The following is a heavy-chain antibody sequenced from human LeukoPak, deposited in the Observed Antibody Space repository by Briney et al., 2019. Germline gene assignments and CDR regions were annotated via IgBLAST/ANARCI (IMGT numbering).Heavy chain of an antibody. V-gene: IGHV3-11*04. CDR2: ISSSGTAT. CDR3: ARPARSGIYYPDASED. D-gene: IGHD3-10*01. J-gene: IGHJ3*01. Sequence: GGSLRLSRTASVFTLHDYYIAWVRQLPGKGRGWVADISSSGTATYYAESVKGRFTISRDNAKNSLYLQIDSLKAEDTAMYNSARPARSGIYYPDASEDWGQGTMVTVSS. CDR1: VFTLHDYY.